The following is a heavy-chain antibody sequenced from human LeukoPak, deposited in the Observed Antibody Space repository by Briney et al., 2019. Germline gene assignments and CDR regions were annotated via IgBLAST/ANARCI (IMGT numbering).Heavy chain of an antibody. CDR2: IYTSGST. CDR3: ARDLVSTGYYYYYYMDV. Sequence: PSETLSLTCTVSGGSISSYYWSWIRQPAGKGLEWIGRIYTSGSTNYNPSLESRVTMSVDTSKNQFSLKLSSVTAADTAVYYCARDLVSTGYYYYYYMDVWGKGTTVTVSS. D-gene: IGHD1-14*01. V-gene: IGHV4-4*07. CDR1: GGSISSYY. J-gene: IGHJ6*03.